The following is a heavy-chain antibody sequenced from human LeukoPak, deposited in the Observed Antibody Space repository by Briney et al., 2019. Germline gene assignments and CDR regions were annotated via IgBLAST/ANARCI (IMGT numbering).Heavy chain of an antibody. D-gene: IGHD5-12*01. CDR1: GGSISSYY. V-gene: IGHV4-59*01. CDR2: IYYSGST. Sequence: SETLSLTCTVSGGSISSYYWSWIRQPPGKGLEWIGYIYYSGSTNYNPSLKSRVTISVDTSKNQFSLKLSSVTAADTAVYYCAREFDSGYGWAGGAFDIWGQGTMVTVSS. CDR3: AREFDSGYGWAGGAFDI. J-gene: IGHJ3*02.